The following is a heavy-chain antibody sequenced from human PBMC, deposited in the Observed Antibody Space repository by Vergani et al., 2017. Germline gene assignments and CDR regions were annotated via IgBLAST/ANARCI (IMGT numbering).Heavy chain of an antibody. D-gene: IGHD2-21*02. CDR2: INHSGST. CDR3: ASGLRVTSLGY. CDR1: GRSFGGEE. Sequence: QVQLQQWGAGLLKPGERRALTCAVYGRSFGGEEGIWIRQPPGKGLEWIGEINHSGSTNYNPSLKSRVTISVDTSKNQFSLKLSSVTAADTAVYYCASGLRVTSLGYWGQGTLVTVSS. V-gene: IGHV4-34*01. J-gene: IGHJ4*02.